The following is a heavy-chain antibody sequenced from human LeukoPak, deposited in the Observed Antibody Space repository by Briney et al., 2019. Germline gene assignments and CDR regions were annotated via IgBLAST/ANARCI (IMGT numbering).Heavy chain of an antibody. CDR1: GYTFIHYY. D-gene: IGHD3-22*01. CDR2: INPNSGGT. Sequence: ASVKVSCKTSGYTFIHYYMHWARQAPGQGLEWMGWINPNSGGTNYAQRFQGRVTMTRDTSISTAYMELSRLTSDDTAVYYCARGVLAGYDSSGYRFYNRFDPWGQGTLVTVSS. V-gene: IGHV1-2*02. CDR3: ARGVLAGYDSSGYRFYNRFDP. J-gene: IGHJ5*02.